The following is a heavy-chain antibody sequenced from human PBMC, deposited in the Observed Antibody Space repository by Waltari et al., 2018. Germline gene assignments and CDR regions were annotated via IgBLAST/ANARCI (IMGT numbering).Heavy chain of an antibody. D-gene: IGHD3-3*01. CDR2: INWNSGNI. J-gene: IGHJ4*02. V-gene: IGHV3-9*01. CDR1: GFRFADRA. CDR3: ASDAFGNSIGGVFDY. Sequence: EVQLVESGGGLVQPGGSLRLSCVGSGFRFADRAMHWVRQVPGKGLEWVSGINWNSGNIGYADSVKGRFTISRDNAKNSLYLQINSVRTEDTALYYCASDAFGNSIGGVFDYWGQGTLVNVSS.